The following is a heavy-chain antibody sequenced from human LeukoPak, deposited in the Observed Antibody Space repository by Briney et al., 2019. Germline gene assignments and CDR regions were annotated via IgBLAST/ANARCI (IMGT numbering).Heavy chain of an antibody. J-gene: IGHJ4*02. CDR1: EFTFSDYY. D-gene: IGHD6-13*01. CDR2: ISYSGDTI. CDR3: ARLGIIAAAGSNDY. Sequence: PGGSLRLSCAASEFTFSDYYMSWIRQAPGKGLEWVSYISYSGDTIYYADSVKGRFTVSRDNAKNSLYLQMNSLRAEDTAVYYCARLGIIAAAGSNDYWGQGTLVTVSS. V-gene: IGHV3-11*01.